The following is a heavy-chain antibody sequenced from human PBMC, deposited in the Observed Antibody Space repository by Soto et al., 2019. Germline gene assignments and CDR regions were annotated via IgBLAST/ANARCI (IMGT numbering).Heavy chain of an antibody. Sequence: GGSLRLSXAASGFTFSSYAMNWVRQAPGKGLEWVAGVSGGGGRTYYADSVKGRFTVSRDNSNSTVYLQMNSLRAEDTDIYFCAKEGPSRVVVAATRYIDRWGQGTLVTVSS. V-gene: IGHV3-23*01. D-gene: IGHD2-15*01. CDR2: VSGGGGRT. J-gene: IGHJ4*03. CDR3: AKEGPSRVVVAATRYIDR. CDR1: GFTFSSYA.